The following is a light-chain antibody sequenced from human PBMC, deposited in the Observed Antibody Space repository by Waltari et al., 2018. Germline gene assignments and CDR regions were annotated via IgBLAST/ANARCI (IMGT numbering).Light chain of an antibody. CDR3: CSYAAYSPVL. J-gene: IGLJ2*01. CDR1: SSDVGNYKL. Sequence: QSALTQPASVSGSPGQAITISCTGTSSDVGNYKLVLWYQQHPGKAPQLIICEGSKRPSGVSHRFSGSKFGNTASLTISGLQAEDEADYYCCSYAAYSPVLFGGGTKVTVL. CDR2: EGS. V-gene: IGLV2-23*01.